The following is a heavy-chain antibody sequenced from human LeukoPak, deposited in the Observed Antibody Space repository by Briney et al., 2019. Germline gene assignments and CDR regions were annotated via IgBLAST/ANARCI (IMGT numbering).Heavy chain of an antibody. J-gene: IGHJ6*02. CDR2: IYYSGST. D-gene: IGHD3-22*01. V-gene: IGHV4-34*09. Sequence: NASETLSLTCAVYGGSFSGYYWSWIRQPPGKGLEWIGYIYYSGSTYYNPSLKSRVTISVDTSKNQFSLKLSSVTAADTAVYYCARLHYYDSSGPPMDVWGQGTTVTVSS. CDR3: ARLHYYDSSGPPMDV. CDR1: GGSFSGYY.